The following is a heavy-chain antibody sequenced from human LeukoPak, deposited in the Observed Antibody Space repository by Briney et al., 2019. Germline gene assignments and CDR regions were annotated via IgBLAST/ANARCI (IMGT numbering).Heavy chain of an antibody. CDR3: ARSNWNFGPNNWFDP. CDR2: IIPILGTP. J-gene: IGHJ5*02. D-gene: IGHD1-7*01. V-gene: IGHV1-69*01. Sequence: SVKVSCKASGGTFSSHAINWVRQAPGQGLEWMGGIIPILGTPKYAQKFHGRVTITADESTSTVYMAVSSLRSEDTAVYYCARSNWNFGPNNWFDPWGQGTLVTVSS. CDR1: GGTFSSHA.